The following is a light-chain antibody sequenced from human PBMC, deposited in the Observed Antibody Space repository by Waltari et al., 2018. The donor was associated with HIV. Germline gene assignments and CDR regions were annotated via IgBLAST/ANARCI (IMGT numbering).Light chain of an antibody. Sequence: QSVLTQPPSASGAPGQSVIISCSGSSSNIGSKTVNWYRHRPGTAPKLLIYSNNQRPSGVPDRFSGSKSGTSASLAISGLQSGDEADYYCAAWEDSLNGPNYVFGSGTTVTVL. CDR3: AAWEDSLNGPNYV. CDR2: SNN. CDR1: SSNIGSKT. J-gene: IGLJ1*01. V-gene: IGLV1-44*01.